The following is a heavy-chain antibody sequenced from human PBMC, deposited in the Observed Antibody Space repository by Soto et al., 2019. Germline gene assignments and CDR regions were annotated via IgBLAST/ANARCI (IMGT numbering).Heavy chain of an antibody. D-gene: IGHD2-15*01. V-gene: IGHV4-59*01. J-gene: IGHJ4*02. CDR1: GGSMRNYY. CDR3: ARGGGYDSFDF. Sequence: SETLSLTCTVSGGSMRNYYWSWIRQPPGKGLEWIGYVSHSGITNYNPSLQSRVTISVDTSRSHFSLKLSSVTAADKAVYYCARGGGYDSFDFWGQGIQVTVSS. CDR2: VSHSGIT.